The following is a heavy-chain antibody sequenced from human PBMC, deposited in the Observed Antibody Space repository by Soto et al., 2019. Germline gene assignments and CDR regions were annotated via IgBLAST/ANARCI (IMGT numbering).Heavy chain of an antibody. CDR2: INPNSGGT. D-gene: IGHD2-15*01. J-gene: IGHJ6*02. V-gene: IGHV1-2*02. Sequence: ASVKVSCKASGYTFTGYYMHWVRQAPGQGLEWMGWINPNSGGTNYAQKFQGRVTMTRDTSISTAYMELSRLRSDDTAVYYCAVSNCSGGSCYSSGYYYYYYGMDVWGQGTKVTVYS. CDR1: GYTFTGYY. CDR3: AVSNCSGGSCYSSGYYYYYYGMDV.